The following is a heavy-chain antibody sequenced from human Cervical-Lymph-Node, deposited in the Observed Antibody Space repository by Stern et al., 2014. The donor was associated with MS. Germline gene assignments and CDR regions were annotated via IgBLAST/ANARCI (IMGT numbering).Heavy chain of an antibody. J-gene: IGHJ5*02. CDR1: GASITSYY. CDR2: IYYSGTT. CDR3: ARATDL. Sequence: QVQLVESGPGLLRPSETLSLTCTVSGASITSYYWRWIRQPPGKGLEWIGYIYYSGTTNYNASLKGRVAISIDTSKTQFSLRLSSVTAADTAVYYCARATDLWGQGTLVTVSS. V-gene: IGHV4-59*01.